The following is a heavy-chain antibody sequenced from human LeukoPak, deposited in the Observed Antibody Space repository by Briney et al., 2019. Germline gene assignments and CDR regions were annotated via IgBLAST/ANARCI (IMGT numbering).Heavy chain of an antibody. D-gene: IGHD2-15*01. CDR1: GFTFSSYS. CDR3: ARGADGVSSNSRGWFDP. J-gene: IGHJ5*02. CDR2: TSSSSSYI. Sequence: KPGGSLRLSCAASGFTFSSYSMNWVRQAPGKGLEWVSSTSSSSSYIYYADSVRGRFTISRDNAKNSLFLQMNSLRAEDTAVYSCARGADGVSSNSRGWFDPWGQGTLVTVSS. V-gene: IGHV3-21*01.